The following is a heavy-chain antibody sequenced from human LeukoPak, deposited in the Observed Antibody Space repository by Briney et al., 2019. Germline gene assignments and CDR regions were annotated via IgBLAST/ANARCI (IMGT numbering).Heavy chain of an antibody. Sequence: GGSLRLSCAASGFTFSSYSMNWVRQAPGRGLEWVSYISGSSRPIYYADSVKGRFAISRDSSKNTLYLQMNSLRAEDTAVYYCAKDRSQLWLSYFDYWGQGTLVTVSS. CDR2: ISGSSRPI. CDR3: AKDRSQLWLSYFDY. D-gene: IGHD5-18*01. V-gene: IGHV3-48*01. CDR1: GFTFSSYS. J-gene: IGHJ4*02.